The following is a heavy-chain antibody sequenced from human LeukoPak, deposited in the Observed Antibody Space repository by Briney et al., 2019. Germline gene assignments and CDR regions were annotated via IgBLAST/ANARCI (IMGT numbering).Heavy chain of an antibody. Sequence: GGSLRLSCAASGFTFSSYWMSWVRQAPGKGLEWVANIKQDGSEKYYVDSVKGRFTISRDNSKNTLYLQMNSLRAEDTAVYYCAKAPHPYYDILTGYSDYFDYWGQGTLVTVSS. CDR3: AKAPHPYYDILTGYSDYFDY. CDR1: GFTFSSYW. CDR2: IKQDGSEK. D-gene: IGHD3-9*01. V-gene: IGHV3-7*01. J-gene: IGHJ4*02.